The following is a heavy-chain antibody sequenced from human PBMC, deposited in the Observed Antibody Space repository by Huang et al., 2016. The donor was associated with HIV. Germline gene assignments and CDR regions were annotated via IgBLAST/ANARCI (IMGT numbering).Heavy chain of an antibody. CDR2: ISSSDNSI. V-gene: IGHV3-11*01. D-gene: IGHD3-10*01. CDR1: GFTFSDYY. CDR3: ARRSAFYRLDY. Sequence: QVQLVESGGGLVKPGGSLRLSCAASGFTFSDYYMSWLRQTPGKGLDGNSYISSSDNSIYYADSVKGRFTISRDDAKNSLYLQMNSLRADDTAVYYCARRSAFYRLDYWGQGTLVTVSS. J-gene: IGHJ4*02.